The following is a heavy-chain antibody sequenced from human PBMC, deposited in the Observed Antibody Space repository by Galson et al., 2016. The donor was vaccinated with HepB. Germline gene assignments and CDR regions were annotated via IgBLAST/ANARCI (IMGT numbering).Heavy chain of an antibody. J-gene: IGHJ6*02. Sequence: SETLSLTCAVSGVSISGTNWWSWVRQPPGKGLEWIGEIYHSGSTSYNPSLQSRVTISVDTSKNQFSLNLNSVTAADTALYYCVRNGYYCLDAWGQGTTVTVSS. CDR2: IYHSGST. CDR3: VRNGYYCLDA. V-gene: IGHV4-4*02. CDR1: GVSISGTNW.